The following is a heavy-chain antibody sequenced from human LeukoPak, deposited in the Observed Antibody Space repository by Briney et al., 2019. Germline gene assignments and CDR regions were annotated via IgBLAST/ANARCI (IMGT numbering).Heavy chain of an antibody. V-gene: IGHV3-21*01. D-gene: IGHD2-2*01. Sequence: GGSLRLSCAASGFTLSSYSMNSVPQAPGKGLECVSSICGRGSYIYYADSVKGRFTISRDNAKNSLYLQMNSLRAEDTAVYYCAREISYCSSTSCSEPNWFDPWGQGTLVTVSS. CDR3: AREISYCSSTSCSEPNWFDP. CDR2: ICGRGSYI. CDR1: GFTLSSYS. J-gene: IGHJ5*02.